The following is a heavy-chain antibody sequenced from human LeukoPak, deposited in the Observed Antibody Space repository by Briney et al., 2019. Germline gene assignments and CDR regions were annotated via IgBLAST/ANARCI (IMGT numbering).Heavy chain of an antibody. D-gene: IGHD3-22*01. V-gene: IGHV3-30*18. CDR2: ISYDGSNK. Sequence: GGSLRLSCAASGFTFSSYGMHWVRQAPDKGLEWVAFISYDGSNKFYGDSVKGRFTISRDNSKNTLYLQMNSLRTEDTAVYYCAKDLFYYDKGGFDYWGQGTLVTVSS. CDR3: AKDLFYYDKGGFDY. J-gene: IGHJ4*02. CDR1: GFTFSSYG.